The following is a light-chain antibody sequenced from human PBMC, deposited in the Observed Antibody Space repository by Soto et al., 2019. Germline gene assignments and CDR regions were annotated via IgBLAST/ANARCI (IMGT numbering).Light chain of an antibody. CDR1: QRVNSN. V-gene: IGKV3-15*01. CDR2: DAS. J-gene: IGKJ1*01. Sequence: EIMMTQSPATLSVSPGEGATLSCRASQRVNSNLAWYQQKRGQAPRILIFDASTRATGLPVRFSGSGSGTEFTLPIRSLQSEDFAVYYCQQYSNWPRTFGQGTKVQF. CDR3: QQYSNWPRT.